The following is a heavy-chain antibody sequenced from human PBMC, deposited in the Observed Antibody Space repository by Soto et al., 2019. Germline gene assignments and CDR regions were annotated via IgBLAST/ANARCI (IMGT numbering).Heavy chain of an antibody. D-gene: IGHD1-1*01. CDR2: IIPIFGTA. J-gene: IGHJ6*04. Sequence: QVQLVQSGDEVKKPGSSVKVSCKASGGTFSSYAISWVRQAPGQGLEWMGGIIPIFGTANYAQKFQGRVTITADKSTITSYMELSSLRSEDTAVYYCSRPPVTTEGDYYDYYGMDVWGKGTTVTVSS. V-gene: IGHV1-69*06. CDR3: SRPPVTTEGDYYDYYGMDV. CDR1: GGTFSSYA.